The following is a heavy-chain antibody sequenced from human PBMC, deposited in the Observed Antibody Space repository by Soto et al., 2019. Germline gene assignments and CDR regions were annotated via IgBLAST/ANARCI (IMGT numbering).Heavy chain of an antibody. V-gene: IGHV4-30-4*01. D-gene: IGHD6-13*01. CDR1: GGSISTDVHY. J-gene: IGHJ4*02. CDR2: IYYTGST. Sequence: QVQLQESGPGLVKPSQTLSLTCTVSGGSISTDVHYWSWIRQPPGKGLEWIGYIYYTGSTHYNPSLKSRLFTSLDTSKNQFSLQLTSVTAADTAVYYCASLRSRWNIDYWGQGTLVTVSS. CDR3: ASLRSRWNIDY.